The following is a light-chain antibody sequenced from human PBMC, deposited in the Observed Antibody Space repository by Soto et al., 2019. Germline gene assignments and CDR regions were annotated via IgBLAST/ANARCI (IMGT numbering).Light chain of an antibody. CDR2: DVT. CDR3: CSYVGSYIVI. V-gene: IGLV2-11*01. CDR1: SSDVGGYNY. Sequence: QSALTQPRSVSESPGQSVTISCTGTSSDVGGYNYVSWYQQHPGKAPRLMIYDVTKRPSGVPDRFSASKSGNTASLTISGLQAEDEADYYCCSYVGSYIVIFGGGTKVTVL. J-gene: IGLJ2*01.